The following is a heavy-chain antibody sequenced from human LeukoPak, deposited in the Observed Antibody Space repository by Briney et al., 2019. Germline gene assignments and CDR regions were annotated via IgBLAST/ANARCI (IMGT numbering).Heavy chain of an antibody. CDR3: AKGESPYYYFDY. J-gene: IGHJ4*02. V-gene: IGHV3-23*01. CDR1: GFTFSAYA. Sequence: QSGGSLRLYCTASGFTFSAYAMSWVRQAPGKGLKWVSSINGGSDTTYYTDSVKGRFTVSRDNSKNTLYLQMNSLRVEDTAVYYCAKGESPYYYFDYWGQGTLVTVSS. CDR2: INGGSDTT. D-gene: IGHD3-10*01.